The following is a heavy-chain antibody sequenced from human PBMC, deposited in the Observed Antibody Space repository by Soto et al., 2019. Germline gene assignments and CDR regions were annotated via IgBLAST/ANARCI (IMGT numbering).Heavy chain of an antibody. D-gene: IGHD3-22*01. J-gene: IGHJ4*02. V-gene: IGHV3-23*01. CDR3: AKDRTFDSSGYYSY. CDR1: GFTFSSYA. Sequence: EVQLLESGGGLLQPGGSLRLSCAASGFTFSSYAMTWVRQAPGKGLEWVSAISGSGGSTYYAASVKGRFTISRDNSKNTLYLQMNSLSAEDTAVYYCAKDRTFDSSGYYSYWGQGTLVTVSS. CDR2: ISGSGGST.